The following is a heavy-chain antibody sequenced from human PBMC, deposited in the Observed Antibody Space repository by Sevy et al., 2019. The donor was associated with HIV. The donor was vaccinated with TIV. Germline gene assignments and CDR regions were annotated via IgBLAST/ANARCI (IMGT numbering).Heavy chain of an antibody. CDR1: GFTFSPYW. J-gene: IGHJ5*02. CDR3: ARAVGLDR. V-gene: IGHV3-7*01. D-gene: IGHD1-26*01. CDR2: IWPDGSDK. Sequence: GGSLRLSCEASGFTFSPYWMTWVRQAPGKGLEWVANIWPDGSDKYYVDSVKGRFTISRDNAKNSLYLQMNSLRADDTAMYYCARAVGLDRWGQGALVTVSS.